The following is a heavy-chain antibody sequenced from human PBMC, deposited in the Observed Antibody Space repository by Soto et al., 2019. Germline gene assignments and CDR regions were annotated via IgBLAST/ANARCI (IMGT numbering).Heavy chain of an antibody. CDR3: ARAGGNYYDSSGYYYSGDY. V-gene: IGHV1-69*01. D-gene: IGHD3-22*01. CDR1: GGTFSSYA. J-gene: IGHJ4*02. CDR2: IIPIFGTA. Sequence: QVQLVQSGAEVKKPGSSVKVSCKASGGTFSSYAISWVRQAPGQGLEWMGGIIPIFGTANYAQKIQGRVTITADESTSTAYMELSSLRSEDTAVYYCARAGGNYYDSSGYYYSGDYWGQGTLVTVSS.